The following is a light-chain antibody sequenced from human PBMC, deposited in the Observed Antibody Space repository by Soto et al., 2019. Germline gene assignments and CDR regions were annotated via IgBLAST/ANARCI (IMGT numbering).Light chain of an antibody. V-gene: IGKV1-5*01. CDR1: QSISTW. CDR3: QQYDSYLWT. Sequence: DIQMTQSPSTLSGSVGDRVTITCRASQSISTWLAWYQQKPGKAPNLLIYDASTLESGVPSRFSGSGSGTEFTLTINNLQPDDFATYYCQQYDSYLWTFGQGTKVDIK. CDR2: DAS. J-gene: IGKJ1*01.